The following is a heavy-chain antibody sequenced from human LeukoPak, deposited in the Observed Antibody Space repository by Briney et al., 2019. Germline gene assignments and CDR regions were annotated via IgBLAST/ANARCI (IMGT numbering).Heavy chain of an antibody. Sequence: PAGSPTLSCAASRFTSSSYAMSWVRPAPGKGLEWVSAISGSGGSTYYGDSVKGRFTYSRDNSKNTLYLQMNSLRAEGTAVYYCAKAPSAGIAAAANWGQGTLVNVSS. V-gene: IGHV3-23*01. CDR2: ISGSGGST. CDR1: RFTSSSYA. J-gene: IGHJ4*02. CDR3: AKAPSAGIAAAAN. D-gene: IGHD6-13*01.